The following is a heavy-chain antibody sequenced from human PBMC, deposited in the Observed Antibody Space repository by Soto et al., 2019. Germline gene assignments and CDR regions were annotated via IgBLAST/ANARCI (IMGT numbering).Heavy chain of an antibody. CDR2: IIPIFGTA. J-gene: IGHJ6*02. Sequence: ASVKVSCKASGGTFSSYAISWVRQAPGQGLEWMGGIIPIFGTANYAQKFQGRVTITADESTSTAYMELSSLRSEDTAVYYCARSPPLITIDYYYYGMDVWGQGTTVTVSS. CDR1: GGTFSSYA. D-gene: IGHD3-9*01. CDR3: ARSPPLITIDYYYYGMDV. V-gene: IGHV1-69*13.